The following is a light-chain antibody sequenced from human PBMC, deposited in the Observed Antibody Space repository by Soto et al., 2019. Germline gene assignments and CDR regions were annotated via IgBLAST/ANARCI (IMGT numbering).Light chain of an antibody. CDR1: QSISSW. J-gene: IGKJ5*01. V-gene: IGKV1-5*01. Sequence: DIQMTQSPSTLSASVGDRVTITCRASQSISSWLAWYQQKPGKAPKLLIYDAYSLESGVPSRFSGSGSGTEVTLTISSLQPDDFANYCCQQYNSYSGITFGQGTRLEIK. CDR2: DAY. CDR3: QQYNSYSGIT.